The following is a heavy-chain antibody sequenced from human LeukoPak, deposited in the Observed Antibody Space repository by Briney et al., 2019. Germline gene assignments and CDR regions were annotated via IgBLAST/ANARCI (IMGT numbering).Heavy chain of an antibody. D-gene: IGHD5-12*01. J-gene: IGHJ4*02. CDR1: GYTFTGYY. CDR2: INPNSGGT. V-gene: IGHV1-2*02. Sequence: ASVKVSCKASGYTFTGYYIHWVRQAPGQGLEWMGWINPNSGGTNYAQNFQGRVTMTRDTSISTAYMELGRLRSDDTAVYYCAKKVRGPSHPLDFWGQGTLVTVSS. CDR3: AKKVRGPSHPLDF.